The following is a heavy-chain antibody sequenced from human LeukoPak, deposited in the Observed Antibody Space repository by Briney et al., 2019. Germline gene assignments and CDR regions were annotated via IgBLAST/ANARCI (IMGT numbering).Heavy chain of an antibody. CDR1: GFIFSNYA. V-gene: IGHV3-23*01. J-gene: IGHJ4*02. CDR3: AKGSAAGRPYYFDY. CDR2: IDSTGAYT. Sequence: GGSLRFSCAASGFIFSNYAMSWVRQAPGKGLEWVSAIDSTGAYTWYADSVKGRFTISKDSSKTILYLQMNSLRAEDAAVYFCAKGSAAGRPYYFDYWGQGTLVTVSS. D-gene: IGHD6-25*01.